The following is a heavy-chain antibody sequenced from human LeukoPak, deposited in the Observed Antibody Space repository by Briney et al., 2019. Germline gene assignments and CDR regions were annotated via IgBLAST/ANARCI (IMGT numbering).Heavy chain of an antibody. V-gene: IGHV3-48*02. CDR1: GFTLSGYS. Sequence: PGGSLRLSCAASGFTLSGYSMNWVRQAPGKGLEWVSYISSSSSTIYYVDSVKGRFTISRDNAKNSLYLQMNSLRDEDTAVYYCARSDGDGYNPIDDWGQGTLVTVSS. CDR3: ARSDGDGYNPIDD. J-gene: IGHJ4*02. CDR2: ISSSSSTI. D-gene: IGHD5-24*01.